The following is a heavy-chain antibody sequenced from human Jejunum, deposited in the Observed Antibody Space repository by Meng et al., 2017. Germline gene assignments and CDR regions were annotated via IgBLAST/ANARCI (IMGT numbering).Heavy chain of an antibody. CDR1: GYTFTTYD. V-gene: IGHV1-8*03. CDR3: ATLACTGGDCLIRGRENWFDP. CDR2: MNPNSGST. D-gene: IGHD2-8*02. J-gene: IGHJ5*02. Sequence: ASVKVSCKASGYTFTTYDINWVRQATGQALEWMRWMNPNSGSTGYAQKFQGRVTITRDTSISTAYMELSSLRSDDTAVYYFATLACTGGDCLIRGRENWFDPWGQGTLVTVSS.